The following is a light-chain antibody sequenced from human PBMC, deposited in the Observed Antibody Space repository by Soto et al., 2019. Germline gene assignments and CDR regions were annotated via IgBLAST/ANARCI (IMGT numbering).Light chain of an antibody. CDR1: ESVNSAY. Sequence: ETVLTQSPVALSLSPGERATLSCRASESVNSAYLAWYQHRPAQAPRLLIYGASSRATGVPDRFSGSGSGTEFTLTISSLQSEDFAVYYCQQYNNWPPITFGQGTRLEI. J-gene: IGKJ5*01. CDR3: QQYNNWPPIT. V-gene: IGKV3D-15*01. CDR2: GAS.